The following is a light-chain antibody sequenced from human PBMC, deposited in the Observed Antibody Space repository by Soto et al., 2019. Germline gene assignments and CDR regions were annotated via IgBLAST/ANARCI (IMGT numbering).Light chain of an antibody. CDR2: AAS. J-gene: IGKJ5*01. V-gene: IGKV1-17*01. CDR1: QGIRND. Sequence: DIQITQSPSSLSASVGDRVTITCRASQGIRNDLGWYQQKPGKAPKRLIYAASSLQSGVPSRFSGSGSGTDFTLTISGLQPEDLATYYCQSYNTARPTFGQGTRLEIK. CDR3: QSYNTARPT.